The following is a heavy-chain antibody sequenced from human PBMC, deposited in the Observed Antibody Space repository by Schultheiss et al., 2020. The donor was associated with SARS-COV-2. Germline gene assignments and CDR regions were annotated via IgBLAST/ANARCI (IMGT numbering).Heavy chain of an antibody. CDR1: GGTFSSYA. J-gene: IGHJ2*01. D-gene: IGHD3-3*01. Sequence: SVKVSCKASGGTFSSYAISWVRQAPGQGLEWMGGIIPIFGTATYAQKFQGRVTITADESTSTAYMELSSLRSEDTAVYYFARDRSDFWSGYVSYWYFDLWGRGTLVTVSS. CDR2: IIPIFGTA. CDR3: ARDRSDFWSGYVSYWYFDL. V-gene: IGHV1-69*13.